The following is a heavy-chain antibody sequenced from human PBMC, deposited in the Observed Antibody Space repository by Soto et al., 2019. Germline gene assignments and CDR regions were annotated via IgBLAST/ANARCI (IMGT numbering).Heavy chain of an antibody. D-gene: IGHD3-10*01. CDR2: IYYSGST. CDR3: ARAGSYRYFDY. V-gene: IGHV4-61*08. CDR1: GGSVSSGGYY. J-gene: IGHJ4*02. Sequence: QVQLQELGPGLVKPSETLSLTCSVSGGSVSSGGYYWSWIRQPPGKGLEWIGCIYYSGSTDYNPSLKSRVTMSLDKSKNQFSLKLNSVTAADTAVYFCARAGSYRYFDYWGQGTLVTVSS.